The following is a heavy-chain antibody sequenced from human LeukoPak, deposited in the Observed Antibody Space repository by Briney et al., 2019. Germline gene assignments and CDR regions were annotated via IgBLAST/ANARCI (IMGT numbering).Heavy chain of an antibody. V-gene: IGHV4-39*01. CDR1: GGSISTNSYY. D-gene: IGHD6-19*01. CDR3: ARRSDLDGYSSAWPRLFNY. Sequence: PSETLSLTCTVSGGSISTNSYYWGWIRQPPGKGLKWIGTVYYSGTTYYNPSLKSRVTISVDTSKNQFSLRLSSVTAADTAVYYCARRSDLDGYSSAWPRLFNYWGQGTLVTVSS. CDR2: VYYSGTT. J-gene: IGHJ4*02.